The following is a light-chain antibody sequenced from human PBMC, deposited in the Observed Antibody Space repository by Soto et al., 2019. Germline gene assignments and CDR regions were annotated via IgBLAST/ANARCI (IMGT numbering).Light chain of an antibody. CDR1: SSDVGGYNY. V-gene: IGLV2-14*01. J-gene: IGLJ2*01. CDR2: GVS. CDR3: SSHTTDAPVV. Sequence: QSVLTQPASVSGTPGQSITISCTGTSSDVGGYNYVSWHQQHPAKAPKLMIYGVSYRPSRVSDRFSCSESGNRASLTISGLQAGDEADYYCSSHTTDAPVVFGGGTQVTVL.